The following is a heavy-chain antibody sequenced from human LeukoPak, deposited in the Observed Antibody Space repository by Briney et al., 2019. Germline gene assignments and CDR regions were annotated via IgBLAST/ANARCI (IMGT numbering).Heavy chain of an antibody. CDR3: ARVHYDFWSGYYNEYYYYYYMDV. CDR2: INPNSGGT. V-gene: IGHV1-2*02. D-gene: IGHD3-3*01. Sequence: GASVKVSCKASGYTFTGYYMHWVRQAPGQGLEWMGWINPNSGGTNYAQKFQGRVTMTRDTSISTAYMELSRLRSDDTAVYYCARVHYDFWSGYYNEYYYYYYMDVWGKGTTVTVSS. J-gene: IGHJ6*03. CDR1: GYTFTGYY.